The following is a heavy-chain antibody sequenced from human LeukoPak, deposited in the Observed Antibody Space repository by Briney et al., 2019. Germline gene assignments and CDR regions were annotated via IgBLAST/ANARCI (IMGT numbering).Heavy chain of an antibody. V-gene: IGHV3-30*19. CDR1: GFTFSSYG. CDR2: ISYDGSNK. D-gene: IGHD2-8*01. CDR3: ARGPERTGVGTRYYYDMDV. J-gene: IGHJ6*02. Sequence: GGSLRLSCAASGFTFSSYGMHWVRQAPGKGLEWAAVISYDGSNKYYADSVKGRFTISRDNSKNTLYLQMNSLRAEDTAVYYCARGPERTGVGTRYYYDMDVWGQGTTVTVSS.